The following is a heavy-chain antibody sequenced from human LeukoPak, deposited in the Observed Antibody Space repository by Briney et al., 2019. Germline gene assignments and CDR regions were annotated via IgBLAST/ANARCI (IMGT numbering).Heavy chain of an antibody. V-gene: IGHV3-30-3*01. Sequence: GGSLRLSCAASGFTFSSYAMHWVRQAPGKGLEWVAVISYDGSNKYYADSVKGRFTISRDNSKNTLYLQMNSLRAEDTAVYYCARPPTGYGGNSPFDYWGQGTLVTVSS. CDR1: GFTFSSYA. CDR2: ISYDGSNK. D-gene: IGHD4-23*01. J-gene: IGHJ4*02. CDR3: ARPPTGYGGNSPFDY.